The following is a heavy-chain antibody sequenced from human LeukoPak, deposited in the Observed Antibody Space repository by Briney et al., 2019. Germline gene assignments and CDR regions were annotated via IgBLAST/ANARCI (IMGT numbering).Heavy chain of an antibody. CDR2: ISTGGDI. D-gene: IGHD3-22*01. V-gene: IGHV4-4*08. CDR1: AGSICNSY. Sequence: SDTLSLTCAVSAGSICNSYCSWARQPPGKGLEFIGYISTGGDINYSPSLRSRATMSITPSNTPLSLTLTSVTTADTAVYFCVRGPGRGYDLEPWGQGSLVTVSS. CDR3: VRGPGRGYDLEP. J-gene: IGHJ5*02.